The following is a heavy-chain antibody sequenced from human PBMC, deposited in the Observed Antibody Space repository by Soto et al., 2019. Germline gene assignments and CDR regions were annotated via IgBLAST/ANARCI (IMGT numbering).Heavy chain of an antibody. CDR2: IYYSGST. J-gene: IGHJ6*03. D-gene: IGHD2-2*01. Sequence: QVQLQESGPGLVRPSETLSLTCAVSGGSFSSYYWTWIRQSPGKGVEWIGDIYYSGSTDYNTSLRGRHAISIDTSKNQFSLRLNSMPAADTAVYYCAGRDCSGTNCYYLDYYYMDVWGKGTTVTVSS. CDR3: AGRDCSGTNCYYLDYYYMDV. V-gene: IGHV4-59*08. CDR1: GGSFSSYY.